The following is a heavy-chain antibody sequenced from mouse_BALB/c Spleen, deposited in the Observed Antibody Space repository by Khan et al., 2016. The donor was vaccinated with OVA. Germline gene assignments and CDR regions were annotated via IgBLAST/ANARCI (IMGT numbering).Heavy chain of an antibody. D-gene: IGHD2-2*01. Sequence: ELVESGGGLVKPGGSLKLSCSASGFTFSSYGMSWVRQTPEKRLEWVATISSGGHYTFYPDSVKGRFTISRDNAKNMLYLQMSSLRSEDTAMYYCSRSLVDYYAMDYWGQGTSVTVSP. CDR3: SRSLVDYYAMDY. CDR1: GFTFSSYG. V-gene: IGHV5-9-3*01. CDR2: ISSGGHYT. J-gene: IGHJ4*01.